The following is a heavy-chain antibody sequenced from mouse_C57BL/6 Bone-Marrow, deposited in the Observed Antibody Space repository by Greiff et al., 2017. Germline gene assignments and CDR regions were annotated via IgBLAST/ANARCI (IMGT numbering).Heavy chain of an antibody. J-gene: IGHJ3*01. CDR3: TRDRYDYDVFAY. D-gene: IGHD2-4*01. CDR1: GFTFSSYA. CDR2: ISSGGDYI. Sequence: VQLKESGEGLVKPGGSLKLSCAASGFTFSSYAMSWVRQTPEKRLEWVAYISSGGDYIYYADTVKGRFTISRDNARNTLYLQMSSLKSEDTAMYYCTRDRYDYDVFAYWGQGTLVTVSA. V-gene: IGHV5-9-1*02.